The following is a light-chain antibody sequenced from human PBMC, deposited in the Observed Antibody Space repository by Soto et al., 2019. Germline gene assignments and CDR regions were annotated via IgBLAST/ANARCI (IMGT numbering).Light chain of an antibody. Sequence: DIQMTQSPSTLSASVRDRVTITCRASQSISSWLAWYQQKPGKAPKLLIYDASSLESGVPSRFSGSGSGTEFTLTISSLQPDDFATYYCQQYNSYSKTFGQGTKVE. CDR2: DAS. V-gene: IGKV1-5*01. CDR3: QQYNSYSKT. CDR1: QSISSW. J-gene: IGKJ1*01.